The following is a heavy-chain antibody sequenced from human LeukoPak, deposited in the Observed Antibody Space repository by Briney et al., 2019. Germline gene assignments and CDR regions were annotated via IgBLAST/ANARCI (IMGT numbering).Heavy chain of an antibody. CDR2: INDNGHS. D-gene: IGHD3-16*01. V-gene: IGHV4-59*12. Sequence: SETLSLTCSVSGGSMKDYYWSWIRQPPGKGLEWIAYINDNGHSGYNPALESRVTISVDTSKNHFSLRLRSVTAADTAVYFCARESADYVRGNFSDYWGQGILVTVSS. J-gene: IGHJ4*02. CDR1: GGSMKDYY. CDR3: ARESADYVRGNFSDY.